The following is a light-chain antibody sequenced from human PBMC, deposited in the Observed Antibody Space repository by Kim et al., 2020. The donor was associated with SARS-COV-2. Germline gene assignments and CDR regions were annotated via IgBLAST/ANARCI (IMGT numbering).Light chain of an antibody. CDR2: AAS. Sequence: DIEMTQSPCSLSASVGDRVTISCRASQGISNYLVWYQQKPGKLPNLLIYAASTLQSRVPSRFSGSGSGTEFTLTISSLQPEDVATYYCEKYISAPWTFGQETKMDIK. J-gene: IGKJ1*01. CDR1: QGISNY. CDR3: EKYISAPWT. V-gene: IGKV1-27*01.